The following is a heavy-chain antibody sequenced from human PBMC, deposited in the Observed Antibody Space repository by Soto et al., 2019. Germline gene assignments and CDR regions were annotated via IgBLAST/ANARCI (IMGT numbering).Heavy chain of an antibody. D-gene: IGHD6-13*01. V-gene: IGHV3-15*07. CDR3: TTDRGSSSWYDAFDI. Sequence: GGSLRLSCAASGFTFSNAWMNWVRQAPGKGLEWVGRIKSKTDGGTTDYAAPVKGRFTISRDDSKNTLYLQMNSLKTEDTAVYYCTTDRGSSSWYDAFDIWGQGTMVTVSS. CDR2: IKSKTDGGTT. CDR1: GFTFSNAW. J-gene: IGHJ3*02.